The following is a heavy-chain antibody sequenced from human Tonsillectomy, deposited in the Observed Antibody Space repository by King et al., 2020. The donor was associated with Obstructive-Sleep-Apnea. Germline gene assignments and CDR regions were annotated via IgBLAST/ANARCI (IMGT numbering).Heavy chain of an antibody. D-gene: IGHD6-13*01. CDR2: IGGSGGST. CDR1: GFTFRNYG. V-gene: IGHV3-23*04. CDR3: AKYRGQQLVNWYFDL. J-gene: IGHJ2*01. Sequence: VQLVESGGGLVQPGGSLRLSCAASGFTFRNYGMSWVRQAPGKGLEWVSTIGGSGGSTIYADSVKGRFIISRDNSKDTLYLQMSSLRAEDTAVYYCAKYRGQQLVNWYFDLWGRGTLVTVSS.